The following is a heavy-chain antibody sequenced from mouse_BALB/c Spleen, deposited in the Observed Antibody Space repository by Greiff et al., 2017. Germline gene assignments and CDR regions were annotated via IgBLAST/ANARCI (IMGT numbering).Heavy chain of an antibody. Sequence: QVQLQQSGAELMKPGASVKISCKATGYTFSRFWIEWVKQRPGHGLEWIGEILPGSGSTYYNEKFKGKATFTADTSSNTAYMQLSSLTSEDSAVYDSARGGYEYDYYAMDDWGQGTSVTVSS. CDR1: GYTFSRFW. J-gene: IGHJ4*01. CDR2: ILPGSGST. CDR3: ARGGYEYDYYAMDD. V-gene: IGHV1-9*01. D-gene: IGHD2-4*01.